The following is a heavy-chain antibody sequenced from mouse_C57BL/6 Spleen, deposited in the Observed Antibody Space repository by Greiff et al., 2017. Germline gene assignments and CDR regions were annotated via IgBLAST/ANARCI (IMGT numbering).Heavy chain of an antibody. V-gene: IGHV2-2*01. D-gene: IGHD4-1*01. CDR1: GFSLTSYG. Sequence: VHLVESGPGLVQPSQSLSITCTVSGFSLTSYGVHWVRQTPGKGLEWLGVLRSGGSTDYNAAVISRLSISKDNSKSQVFFKMNSLQADDTARYYCARNYGTIAMDYWGQGTSVTVSS. J-gene: IGHJ4*01. CDR3: ARNYGTIAMDY. CDR2: LRSGGST.